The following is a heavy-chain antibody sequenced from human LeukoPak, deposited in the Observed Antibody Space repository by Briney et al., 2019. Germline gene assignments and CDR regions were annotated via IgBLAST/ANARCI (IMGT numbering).Heavy chain of an antibody. J-gene: IGHJ4*02. Sequence: GGSLRLSCAASGFTFDDYGMSWVRQAPGKGLEWVSGINWNGGSTGYADSVKGRFTISRHNANHSLYLQMNSLRAEHTALYYCARIAAASIMDYWGQGTLVTVSS. CDR1: GFTFDDYG. D-gene: IGHD6-13*01. V-gene: IGHV3-20*04. CDR2: INWNGGST. CDR3: ARIAAASIMDY.